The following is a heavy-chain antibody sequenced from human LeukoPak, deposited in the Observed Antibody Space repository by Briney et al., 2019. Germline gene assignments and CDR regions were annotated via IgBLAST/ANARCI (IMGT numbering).Heavy chain of an antibody. CDR2: ISSSGSTI. Sequence: QPGGSLRLSCAASGFTFSSYEMNWVRQAPGKGLGWVSYISSSGSTIYYADSVKGRFTISRDNAKNSLYLQMNSLRAEDTAVYYCARGTGYGDYGWFDPWGQGTLVTVSS. CDR3: ARGTGYGDYGWFDP. D-gene: IGHD4-17*01. CDR1: GFTFSSYE. V-gene: IGHV3-48*03. J-gene: IGHJ5*02.